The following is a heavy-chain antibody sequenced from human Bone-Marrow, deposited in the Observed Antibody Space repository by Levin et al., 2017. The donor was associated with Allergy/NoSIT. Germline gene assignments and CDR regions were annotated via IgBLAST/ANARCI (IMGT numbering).Heavy chain of an antibody. V-gene: IGHV1-69*01. CDR2: IIPIFGTA. CDR1: GGTFSSYA. J-gene: IGHJ6*02. Sequence: KISCKASGGTFSSYAISWVRQAPGQGLEWMGGIIPIFGTANYAQKFQGRVTITADESTSTAYMELSSLRSEDTAVYYCASSVVIAYYYYGMDVWGQGTTVTVSS. CDR3: ASSVVIAYYYYGMDV. D-gene: IGHD3-22*01.